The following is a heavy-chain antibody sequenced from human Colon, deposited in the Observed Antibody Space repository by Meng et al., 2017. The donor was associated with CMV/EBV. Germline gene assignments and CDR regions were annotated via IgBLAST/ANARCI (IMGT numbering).Heavy chain of an antibody. CDR3: ASGGVLAVLGASPDY. Sequence: GESLLISCAASGFTFSTYSMNWLRQAPGKGLEWVSSIVSATYTYYADSVQGRFTISRDNAKNSLYLQMNSLRTEDTAVYYCASGGVLAVLGASPDYWGQGTLVTVSS. D-gene: IGHD2-2*01. CDR2: IVSATYT. CDR1: GFTFSTYS. J-gene: IGHJ4*02. V-gene: IGHV3-21*01.